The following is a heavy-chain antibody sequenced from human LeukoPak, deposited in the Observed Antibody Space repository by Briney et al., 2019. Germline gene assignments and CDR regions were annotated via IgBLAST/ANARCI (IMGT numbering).Heavy chain of an antibody. Sequence: GGSLRLSCEASGFTFGSFGMSWVRQAPGKGLESVSGISGSGHYTYQADSVKGRVTISRDNSKSTLYIPMNRPRGADTAVYYCARDGSWGDYQFYFYMDVWGNGTTVTVSS. CDR1: GFTFGSFG. D-gene: IGHD2-2*01. CDR2: ISGSGHYT. V-gene: IGHV3-23*01. J-gene: IGHJ6*03. CDR3: ARDGSWGDYQFYFYMDV.